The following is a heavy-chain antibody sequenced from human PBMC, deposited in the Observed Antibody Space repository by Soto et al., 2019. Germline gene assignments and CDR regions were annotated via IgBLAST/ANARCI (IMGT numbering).Heavy chain of an antibody. V-gene: IGHV3-23*01. J-gene: IGHJ5*02. Sequence: EVQLLESGGGLVQPGGSLRLSCAASGFTFSSYAMSWVRQAPGKGLEWVSAISGSGGSTYYADSVKGRFTISRDNSKNTLYLQMNSLRAEDTAVYYCAKYIRTYYDILTGYFNSNWFDPWGQGTLVTVSS. CDR3: AKYIRTYYDILTGYFNSNWFDP. D-gene: IGHD3-9*01. CDR1: GFTFSSYA. CDR2: ISGSGGST.